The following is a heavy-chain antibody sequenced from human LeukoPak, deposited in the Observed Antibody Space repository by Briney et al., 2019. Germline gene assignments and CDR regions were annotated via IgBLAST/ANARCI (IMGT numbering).Heavy chain of an antibody. V-gene: IGHV3-30-3*01. Sequence: QPGGSLRLSCAASGFTFSSYAMHWVRQAPGKGLEWVAVISYGGSNKYYADSVKGRFTISRDNSKNTLYLQMNSLRAEDTAVYYCARSGYLEWLWGALDYWGQGTLVTVSS. CDR1: GFTFSSYA. CDR2: ISYGGSNK. D-gene: IGHD3-3*01. CDR3: ARSGYLEWLWGALDY. J-gene: IGHJ4*02.